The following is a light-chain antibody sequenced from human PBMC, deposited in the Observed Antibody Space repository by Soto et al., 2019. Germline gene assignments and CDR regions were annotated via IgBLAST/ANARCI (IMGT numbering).Light chain of an antibody. CDR2: GAF. Sequence: EIVMTQSPATLSVSPGERATLSCRASQSVSSNLAWYQQKPGQAPRLLIYGAFTRATGIPARFSGSGSGTEFTLTISRLQSEDFAVYYCQQYNNWPPLTFGGGTKVDIK. CDR1: QSVSSN. CDR3: QQYNNWPPLT. J-gene: IGKJ4*01. V-gene: IGKV3-15*01.